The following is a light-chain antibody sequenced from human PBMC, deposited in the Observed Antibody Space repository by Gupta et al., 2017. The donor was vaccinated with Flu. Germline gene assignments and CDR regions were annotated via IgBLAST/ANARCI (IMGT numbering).Light chain of an antibody. CDR1: SSDVGAYKY. Sequence: SITISCTGTSSDVGAYKYVSWYQHHPGKAPKLMSYDVTNRPSGVSKRFSGSKSGNTDSLTISGLQAEDEADYYCSSSTSSSTLIFRGGTKMTVL. CDR2: DVT. CDR3: SSSTSSSTLI. V-gene: IGLV2-14*03. J-gene: IGLJ2*01.